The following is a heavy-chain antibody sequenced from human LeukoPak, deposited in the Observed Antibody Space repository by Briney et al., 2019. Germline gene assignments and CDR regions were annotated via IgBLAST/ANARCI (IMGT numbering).Heavy chain of an antibody. CDR2: INPNSGGT. CDR1: GYTFTGYY. D-gene: IGHD3-3*01. V-gene: IGHV1-2*02. Sequence: ASVKVSCKASGYTFTGYYMHWVRQAPGQGLEWMGWINPNSGGTNYAQKFQGRVTITTDESTSTAYMELSSLRSEDTAVYYCARGGYDFWSGYYTYWGQGTLVTVSS. J-gene: IGHJ4*02. CDR3: ARGGYDFWSGYYTY.